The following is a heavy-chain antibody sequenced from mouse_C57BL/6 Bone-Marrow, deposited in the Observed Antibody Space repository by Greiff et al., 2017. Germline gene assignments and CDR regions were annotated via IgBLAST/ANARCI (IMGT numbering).Heavy chain of an antibody. CDR2: IDPENGDT. Sequence: VQLQQSGAELVRPGASVKLSCTASGFNIKDDYMHWVKQRPEQGLEWIGWIDPENGDTEYASKFQGKATITADTSSNTAYLQLSSLTSEDTAVYYCTTVWYFDYWGQGTTLTGAS. CDR1: GFNIKDDY. J-gene: IGHJ2*01. D-gene: IGHD2-10*02. V-gene: IGHV14-4*01. CDR3: TTVWYFDY.